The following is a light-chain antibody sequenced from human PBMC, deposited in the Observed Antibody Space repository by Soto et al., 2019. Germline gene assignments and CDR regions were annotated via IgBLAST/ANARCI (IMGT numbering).Light chain of an antibody. CDR2: CGY. J-gene: IGKJ2*01. CDR1: QSVTNSR. CDR3: QQWSSSPRT. Sequence: EIVLTQSPGTLSLSPGERATLSCRASQSVTNSRLAWYQQKPGQAPKVLIYCGYNRATGIPDRFSGSGSGTAFTLTISRLEPEDFAIYDWQQWSSSPRTFGQGTKLEIK. V-gene: IGKV3-20*01.